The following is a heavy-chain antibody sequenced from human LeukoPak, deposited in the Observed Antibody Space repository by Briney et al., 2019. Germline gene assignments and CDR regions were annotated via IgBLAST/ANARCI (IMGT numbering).Heavy chain of an antibody. V-gene: IGHV3-21*01. CDR2: ISSSSSYI. CDR3: ARDIAVAAPYFDY. Sequence: GGSLRLSCAASGFTFSSYSMNWVRQAPGKGLEWVSSISSSSSYIYYADSVKGRFTISRDNAKNSLYLQMNSLRAEDTAVYYCARDIAVAAPYFDYWGQGTLVTVSS. D-gene: IGHD6-19*01. CDR1: GFTFSSYS. J-gene: IGHJ4*02.